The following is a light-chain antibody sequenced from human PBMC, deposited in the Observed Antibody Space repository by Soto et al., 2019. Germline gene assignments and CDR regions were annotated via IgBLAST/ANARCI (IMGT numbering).Light chain of an antibody. V-gene: IGKV1-39*01. Sequence: DIQMTQSPSSLSASVGDRVTITCRASQSISSYLNWYQQIPGKAPKLLIYGATSLQSGVPSRFSGSGSGTDFTLIISSLQPEDFATYYCQESYSTLFTFGPGTKVEIK. CDR3: QESYSTLFT. CDR1: QSISSY. J-gene: IGKJ3*01. CDR2: GAT.